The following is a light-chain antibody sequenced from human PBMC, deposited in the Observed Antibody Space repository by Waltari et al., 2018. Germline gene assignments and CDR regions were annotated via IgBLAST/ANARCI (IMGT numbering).Light chain of an antibody. V-gene: IGLV2-8*01. CDR3: SSYAGSNTLV. J-gene: IGLJ2*01. Sequence: QSALTQPPSASGSPGQSVTISCSGTNSDIGTYNYVSWFQQPPGRAPKLLLYEVNKRPSGVPDRFSGSKSDNRASLTVSGLQADDEAVYHCSSYAGSNTLVFGGGTRLTVL. CDR2: EVN. CDR1: NSDIGTYNY.